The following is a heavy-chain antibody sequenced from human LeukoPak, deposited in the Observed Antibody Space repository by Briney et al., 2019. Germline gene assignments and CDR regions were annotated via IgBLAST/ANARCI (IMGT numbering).Heavy chain of an antibody. CDR1: GYTFISYA. CDR3: AREGYSYGYSFDY. V-gene: IGHV1-3*01. CDR2: INAGNGNT. D-gene: IGHD5-18*01. J-gene: IGHJ4*02. Sequence: ASVKVSCKPSGYTFISYAMHWVRQAPGQRLEWMGWINAGNGNTKYSQKFQGRVTITRDTSASTAYMELSSLRSEDTAVYYCAREGYSYGYSFDYWGQGTLVTVSS.